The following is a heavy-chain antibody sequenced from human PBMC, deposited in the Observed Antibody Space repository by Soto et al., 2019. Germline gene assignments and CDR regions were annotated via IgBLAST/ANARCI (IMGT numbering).Heavy chain of an antibody. J-gene: IGHJ6*01. Sequence: QVQLVESGGGVVQPGRSLRLSCAASGFTFSSYAMHWVRQAPGKGLEWVAVISYDGSNKYYADSVKGRFTISRDNSKNTLYLQMNSLRAEDTAVYYCARERGCISTSCYEEGGLYYYYYGMDVWGQGTTVTVSS. D-gene: IGHD2-2*01. V-gene: IGHV3-30-3*01. CDR3: ARERGCISTSCYEEGGLYYYYYGMDV. CDR2: ISYDGSNK. CDR1: GFTFSSYA.